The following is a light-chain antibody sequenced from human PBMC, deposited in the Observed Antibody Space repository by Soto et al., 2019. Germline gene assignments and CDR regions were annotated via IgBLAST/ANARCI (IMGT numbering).Light chain of an antibody. J-gene: IGLJ3*02. V-gene: IGLV2-14*01. CDR3: QTWATGPWV. CDR1: NSDVGAYNY. CDR2: EVS. Sequence: QSVLTQPASVSGSPGQSITISCTGTNSDVGAYNYVSWFQQHPGRAPKLIIFEVSNRPSGVSHRFSGSKSGNTASLTISGLQTEDEADYYCQTWATGPWVFGGGTKLTVL.